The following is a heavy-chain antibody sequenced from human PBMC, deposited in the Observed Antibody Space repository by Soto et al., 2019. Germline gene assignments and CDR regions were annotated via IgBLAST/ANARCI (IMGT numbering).Heavy chain of an antibody. V-gene: IGHV3-23*01. J-gene: IGHJ4*01. D-gene: IGHD4-17*01. CDR2: VVGNGETT. CDR3: AKDVVYGDGLWLMDY. CDR1: GFTFKYYA. Sequence: GGSLRLSCVVSGFTFKYYAMTWFRQAPGKGLECVSGVVGNGETTYYADSVKGRFTISRDNSKDTLYLQMNSLRVDDTAVYYCAKDVVYGDGLWLMDYWGHGILVTVSS.